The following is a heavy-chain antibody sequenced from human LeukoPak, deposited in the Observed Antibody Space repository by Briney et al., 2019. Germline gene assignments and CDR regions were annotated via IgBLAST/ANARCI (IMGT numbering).Heavy chain of an antibody. V-gene: IGHV3-23*01. J-gene: IGHJ5*02. CDR2: ISGSGDST. Sequence: GGSLRLSCVASGFTFSSYGMTWVRQAPGKGLEWVSAISGSGDSTYYADSVKGRLTISRDNSKNTLSLQMNSLRAQDTAVYYCARDPPGNYFDGTGYYSWGQGTLVTVSS. CDR3: ARDPPGNYFDGTGYYS. CDR1: GFTFSSYG. D-gene: IGHD3-22*01.